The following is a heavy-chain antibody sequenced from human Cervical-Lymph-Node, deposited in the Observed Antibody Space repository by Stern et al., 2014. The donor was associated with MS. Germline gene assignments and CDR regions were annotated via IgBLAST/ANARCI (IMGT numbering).Heavy chain of an antibody. CDR3: ARDDELYGLDY. V-gene: IGHV3-21*01. J-gene: IGHJ4*02. CDR1: GFMFRTYN. D-gene: IGHD2/OR15-2a*01. Sequence: EVQLVESGGGLVKPGGSLRLSCAASGFMFRTYNMNWVRQAPGKGLEWVSAISSSSNYIYYADSVRGRFTISRDNAKNSLYLQMNSLRAEETAVYYCARDDELYGLDYWGQGTLGTVSS. CDR2: ISSSSNYI.